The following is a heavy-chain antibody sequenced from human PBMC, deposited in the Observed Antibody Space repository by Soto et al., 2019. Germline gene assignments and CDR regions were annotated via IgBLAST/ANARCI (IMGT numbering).Heavy chain of an antibody. CDR2: ISYDGSNK. CDR1: GFTFSSYA. Sequence: GGSLRLSCAASGFTFSSYAMHWVRQAPGKGLEWVAVISYDGSNKYYADSVKGRFTISRDNSKNTLYLQMNSLRAEDTAVYYCARPMPYCGGDCRIRQSYYFDYWGQGALVTVSS. J-gene: IGHJ4*02. CDR3: ARPMPYCGGDCRIRQSYYFDY. D-gene: IGHD2-21*02. V-gene: IGHV3-30-3*01.